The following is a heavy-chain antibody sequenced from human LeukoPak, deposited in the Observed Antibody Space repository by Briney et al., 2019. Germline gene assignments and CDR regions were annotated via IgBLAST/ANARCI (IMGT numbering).Heavy chain of an antibody. CDR1: GASISSFY. CDR2: IYYSGIT. V-gene: IGHV4-59*08. J-gene: IGHJ4*02. Sequence: SENLSLTCTVSGASISSFYWSWIRQPPGKGLEWIGYIYYSGITNYKPSLNSRVTISVDTSKNQFSLKLSSVTAADTAVYYCATQGSGSRAAFDYLGQGTLVTVSS. CDR3: ATQGSGSRAAFDY. D-gene: IGHD1-26*01.